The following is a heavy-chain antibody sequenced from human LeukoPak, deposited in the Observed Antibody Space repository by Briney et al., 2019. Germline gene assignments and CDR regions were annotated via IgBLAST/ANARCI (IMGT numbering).Heavy chain of an antibody. Sequence: SQTLSLTCTVSGGSITSLGYYWSWIRQPPGKGLEWIGYIYHSGSTYYNPSLKSRVTISVDRSKNQFSLKLSSVTAADTAVYYCATDGRGDSSGYYYYYYYYMDVWGKGTTVTVSS. V-gene: IGHV4-30-2*01. D-gene: IGHD3-22*01. CDR2: IYHSGST. CDR1: GGSITSLGYY. CDR3: ATDGRGDSSGYYYYYYYYMDV. J-gene: IGHJ6*03.